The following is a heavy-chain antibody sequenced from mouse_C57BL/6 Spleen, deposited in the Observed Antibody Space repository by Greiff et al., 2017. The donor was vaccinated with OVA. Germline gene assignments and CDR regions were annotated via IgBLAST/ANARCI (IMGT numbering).Heavy chain of an antibody. J-gene: IGHJ4*01. D-gene: IGHD1-1*01. V-gene: IGHV1-26*01. Sequence: EVQLQQSGPELVKPGASVKISCKASGYTFTDYYMNWVKQSHGKSLEWIGDINPNNGGTSYNQKFKGKATLTVDKSSSTAYMELRSLTSEDSAVYYCARILTTVVAMYAMDYWGQGTSVTVSS. CDR2: INPNNGGT. CDR1: GYTFTDYY. CDR3: ARILTTVVAMYAMDY.